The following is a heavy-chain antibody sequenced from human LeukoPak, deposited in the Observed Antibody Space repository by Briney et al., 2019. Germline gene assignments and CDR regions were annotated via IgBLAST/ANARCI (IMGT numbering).Heavy chain of an antibody. CDR2: ISSSSSHI. J-gene: IGHJ3*02. Sequence: GGSLRLSCAASGFTFDDYGMNWVRQAPGKGLEWVSSISSSSSHIFYADSVKGRFTISRDNARNALDLQMNSLRAEDAAVYYCARSVMTGSTTRAFDMWGQGTMVTVSS. V-gene: IGHV3-21*01. CDR1: GFTFDDYG. D-gene: IGHD2/OR15-2a*01. CDR3: ARSVMTGSTTRAFDM.